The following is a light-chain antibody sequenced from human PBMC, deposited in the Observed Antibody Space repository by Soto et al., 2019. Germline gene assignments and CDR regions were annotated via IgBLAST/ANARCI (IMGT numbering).Light chain of an antibody. J-gene: IGKJ4*01. Sequence: EIVMTQSPATLSVSPGERATLSCRASQNIGSNLVWYQQKPGQAPRLLIYGASTRATGIPARFSGSGSGTGFTLTIGTLQSEDFAVYYCQQYNDWPRLTFGGGTKVEIK. CDR1: QNIGSN. CDR2: GAS. CDR3: QQYNDWPRLT. V-gene: IGKV3-15*01.